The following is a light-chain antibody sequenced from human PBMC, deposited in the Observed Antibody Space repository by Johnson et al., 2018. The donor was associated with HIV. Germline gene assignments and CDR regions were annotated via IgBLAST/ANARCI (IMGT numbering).Light chain of an antibody. V-gene: IGLV1-51*01. CDR2: DNN. Sequence: QSVLTQPHSVSAAPGQKVTISCSGSSSNIGNHYVSWYQLLPGTAPKLLIYDNNQRPSGIPDRFSVSKSGTSATLGITGLQTGDEADYYCGTWDSSRSSGLYVFGTGTEVTVL. CDR1: SSNIGNHY. J-gene: IGLJ1*01. CDR3: GTWDSSRSSGLYV.